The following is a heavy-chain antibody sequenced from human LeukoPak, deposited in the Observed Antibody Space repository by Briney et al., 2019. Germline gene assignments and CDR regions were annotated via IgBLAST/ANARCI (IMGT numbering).Heavy chain of an antibody. CDR3: ARGDSEEYYFDY. V-gene: IGHV1-3*01. D-gene: IGHD3-10*01. CDR1: GYTFTTYP. Sequence: ASVKVSCKASGYTFTTYPIHWVRQAPGQRLEWMGWINAGSGDTKYSQNFQGRVTINRDTSASTAYMELSSLTSEDTAVYYCARGDSEEYYFDYWGQGTLVTVSS. CDR2: INAGSGDT. J-gene: IGHJ4*02.